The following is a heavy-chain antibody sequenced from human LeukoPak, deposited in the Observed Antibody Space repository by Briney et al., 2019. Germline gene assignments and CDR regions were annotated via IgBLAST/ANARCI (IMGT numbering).Heavy chain of an antibody. V-gene: IGHV3-48*04. CDR1: GFTFSSYS. J-gene: IGHJ4*02. CDR2: ISGSSRTM. CDR3: ARDLGLYDYGGNIDY. D-gene: IGHD4-23*01. Sequence: GGSLRLSCAASGFTFSSYSMHWIRQAPGKGLEWVSYISGSSRTMYYVDSAKGRFTISRDNAKNSLYLQMNSLRAGDTAVYYCARDLGLYDYGGNIDYWGQGTLVTVSS.